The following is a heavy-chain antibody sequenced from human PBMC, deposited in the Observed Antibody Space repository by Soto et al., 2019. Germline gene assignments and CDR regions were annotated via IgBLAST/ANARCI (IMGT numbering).Heavy chain of an antibody. CDR3: ARRYGSAIDY. V-gene: IGHV4-59*08. CDR2: IYYSGST. J-gene: IGHJ4*02. Sequence: PSETLSLTCVVSGGSLSSYYWSWIRQPPGKGLEWIGYIYYSGSTNYNPSLKSRVTISVDTSKNQFSLKLSSVTAADTAVYYCARRYGSAIDYWGQGTLVTVSS. CDR1: GGSLSSYY. D-gene: IGHD1-26*01.